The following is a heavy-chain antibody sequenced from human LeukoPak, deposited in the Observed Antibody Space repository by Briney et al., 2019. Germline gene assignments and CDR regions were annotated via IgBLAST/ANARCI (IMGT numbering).Heavy chain of an antibody. V-gene: IGHV1-2*02. J-gene: IGHJ4*02. CDR1: GYTFTGYY. Sequence: ASVKVSCKASGYTFTGYYIHWVRQAPGQGLEWMGWINPNGGGTNYAQKFQGRVTMTRYTPITTAYMELSRLRSDDTAVYYCARGGYSSGPGIVTYWGQGTLVTVSS. CDR3: ARGGYSSGPGIVTY. CDR2: INPNGGGT. D-gene: IGHD5-18*01.